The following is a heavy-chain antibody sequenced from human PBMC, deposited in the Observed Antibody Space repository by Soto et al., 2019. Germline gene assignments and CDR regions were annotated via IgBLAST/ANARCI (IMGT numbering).Heavy chain of an antibody. CDR1: GDSVSSVGFH. V-gene: IGHV4-30-4*01. D-gene: IGHD3-3*01. CDR2: IYNGGST. CDR3: ARAPVGLDTISYFDY. Sequence: SETLSLTCTVSGDSVSSVGFHWAWLRRPPGKGLEWIGYIYNGGSTYYRPSLESRMHVSLDATRNHYSLRLTSVTAADTAVYFCARAPVGLDTISYFDYWGQGKLVTVSS. J-gene: IGHJ4*02.